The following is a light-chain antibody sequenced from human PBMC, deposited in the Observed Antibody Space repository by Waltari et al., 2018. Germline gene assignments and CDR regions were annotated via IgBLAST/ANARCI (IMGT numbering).Light chain of an antibody. J-gene: IGKJ4*01. CDR1: QSISVW. CDR2: RAS. V-gene: IGKV1-5*03. CDR3: QQYNSFSTT. Sequence: DIQMTQSPSTLSASVGDRVTITCRASQSISVWLAWYQQKPGRAPKLLLFRASSLESGVPSRFSCSGSGTEFTLTISSLQPDDFATYYCQQYNSFSTTFGGGTKVESK.